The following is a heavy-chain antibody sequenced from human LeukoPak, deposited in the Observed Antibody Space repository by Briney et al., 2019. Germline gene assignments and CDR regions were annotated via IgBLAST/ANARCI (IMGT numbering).Heavy chain of an antibody. CDR3: ARGASMVRGVIRPNWFDP. CDR1: GGSFSGYY. J-gene: IGHJ5*02. D-gene: IGHD3-10*01. V-gene: IGHV4-34*01. Sequence: ASETLSLTCAVYGGSFSGYYWSWIRQPPGNGLEWIGEINHSGSTNYNPSLKSRVTISVDTSKNQFSLKLSSVTAADTAVYYCARGASMVRGVIRPNWFDPWGQGTLVTVSS. CDR2: INHSGST.